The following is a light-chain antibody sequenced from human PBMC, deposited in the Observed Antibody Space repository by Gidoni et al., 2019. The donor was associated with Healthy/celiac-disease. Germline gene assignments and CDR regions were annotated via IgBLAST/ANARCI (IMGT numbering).Light chain of an antibody. J-gene: IGKJ4*01. CDR3: QQYDTSLT. CDR2: DAS. V-gene: IGKV1-33*01. CDR1: QDISNY. Sequence: DIQMTQSPSSLSASVGDRVTITCQASQDISNYLNWYPQKPGKAPKLLIYDASNLETGVPSRFSGSGSGTDFTFTISSLQPEYIATYYCQQYDTSLTFGGGTKVEIK.